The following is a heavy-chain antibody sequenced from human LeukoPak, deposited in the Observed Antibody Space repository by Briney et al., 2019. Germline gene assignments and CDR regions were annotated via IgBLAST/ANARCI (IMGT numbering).Heavy chain of an antibody. Sequence: ASVKVSCKASGYTFTSYYMHWVRQAPGQGLEWMGIINPSGGSTSYAQKFQGRVTMTRDTSISTAYMELSRLRSDDTAVYYCARAYDSSGYWINWFDPWGQGTLVTVSS. CDR3: ARAYDSSGYWINWFDP. V-gene: IGHV1-46*01. D-gene: IGHD3-22*01. J-gene: IGHJ5*02. CDR1: GYTFTSYY. CDR2: INPSGGST.